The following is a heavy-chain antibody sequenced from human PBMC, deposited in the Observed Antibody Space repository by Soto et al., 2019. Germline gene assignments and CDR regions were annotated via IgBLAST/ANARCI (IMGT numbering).Heavy chain of an antibody. J-gene: IGHJ4*02. Sequence: LSLTCAVSGGSISSGGYSWSWIRQPPGKGLEWIGYIYHSGSTYYNPSLKSRVTISVDRSKNQFSLKLSSVTAADTAVYYCARGPGRRYFDYWGQGTLVTVSS. V-gene: IGHV4-30-2*01. CDR2: IYHSGST. CDR3: ARGPGRRYFDY. CDR1: GGSISSGGYS.